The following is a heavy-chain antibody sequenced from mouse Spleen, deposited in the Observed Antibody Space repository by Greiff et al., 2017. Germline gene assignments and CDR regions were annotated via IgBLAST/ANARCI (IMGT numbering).Heavy chain of an antibody. Sequence: QVQLQQSGPGLVQPSQSLSITCTVSGFSLTSYGVDWVRQPPGKGLEWLGVIWGGGSTNYNSALMSRLSISKDNSKSQVFLKMNSLQTDDTAMYYCAKHGLGLYWYFDVWGAGTTVTVSS. CDR2: IWGGGST. CDR1: GFSLTSYG. CDR3: AKHGLGLYWYFDV. D-gene: IGHD3-3*01. V-gene: IGHV2-9*01. J-gene: IGHJ1*01.